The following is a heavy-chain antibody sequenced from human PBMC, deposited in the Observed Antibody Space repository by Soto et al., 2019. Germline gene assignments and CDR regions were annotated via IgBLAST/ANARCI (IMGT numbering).Heavy chain of an antibody. CDR3: ARDLRPKIGEDSSDYYPFDY. D-gene: IGHD3-22*01. V-gene: IGHV3-11*06. CDR2: ISSSSSYT. CDR1: GFTFSDYY. J-gene: IGHJ4*02. Sequence: PGGSLRLSCAASGFTFSDYYMSWIRQAPGKGLGWVSYISSSSSYTNYADSVKGRFTISRDNAKNSLYLQMNSLRAEDTAVYYCARDLRPKIGEDSSDYYPFDYWGQGTLVTVSS.